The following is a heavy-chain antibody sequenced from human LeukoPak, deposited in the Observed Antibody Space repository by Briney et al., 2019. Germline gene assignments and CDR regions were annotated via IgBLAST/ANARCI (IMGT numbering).Heavy chain of an antibody. V-gene: IGHV3-15*01. J-gene: IGHJ4*02. Sequence: GGSLRLSCAASGFSFSNAWMSWVRQAPGKGLEWVGRIKRKSDGGTADYAAPVKGRFTISRDNSKTTLYLQMNSLRADDTAVYYCAKGVWEPYAGYFDFWGQGALVTVSS. CDR1: GFSFSNAW. CDR2: IKRKSDGGTA. D-gene: IGHD1-26*01. CDR3: AKGVWEPYAGYFDF.